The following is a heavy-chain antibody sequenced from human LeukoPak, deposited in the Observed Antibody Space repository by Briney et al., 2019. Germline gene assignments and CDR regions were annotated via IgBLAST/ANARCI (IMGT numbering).Heavy chain of an antibody. J-gene: IGHJ1*01. CDR1: GFTFSSYG. CDR2: IRYDGSNK. V-gene: IGHV3-30*02. Sequence: PGGSLRLSCAASGFTFSSYGMHWVRQAPGKGLEWVAFIRYDGSNKYYADSVKGRFTISRDNSKNTLYLQMNSLRAEDTAVYYCARPYYDFWSGSEYFQHWGQGTLVTVSS. D-gene: IGHD3-3*01. CDR3: ARPYYDFWSGSEYFQH.